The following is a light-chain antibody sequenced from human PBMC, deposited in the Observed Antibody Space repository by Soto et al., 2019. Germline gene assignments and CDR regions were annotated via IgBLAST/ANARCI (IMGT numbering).Light chain of an antibody. CDR2: DAS. CDR3: QQYGTSPRIT. J-gene: IGKJ5*01. Sequence: ENVLTQSPGTLSLSPGERVTLSCRASQSVSSSYLAWYQQKPGQAPRLLIYDASTRATGIPDRFSGSGSGTDFTLTISRLEPEDFAVYYCQQYGTSPRITFGQGTRLEI. V-gene: IGKV3-20*01. CDR1: QSVSSSY.